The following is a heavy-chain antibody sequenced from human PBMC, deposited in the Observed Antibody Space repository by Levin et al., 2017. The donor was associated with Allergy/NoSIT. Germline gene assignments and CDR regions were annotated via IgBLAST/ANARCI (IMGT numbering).Heavy chain of an antibody. V-gene: IGHV3-11*01. J-gene: IGHJ4*02. CDR3: AISHGSWYLLY. D-gene: IGHD6-13*01. CDR2: ISGSDSTI. Sequence: GESLKISCAASGFTFSDYYMSWIRQAPGKGLEWISYISGSDSTIYYADSVKGRFTISRDNAKNSLYLQMNSLRVEDTAVYYCAISHGSWYLLYWGQGNLVTVSS. CDR1: GFTFSDYY.